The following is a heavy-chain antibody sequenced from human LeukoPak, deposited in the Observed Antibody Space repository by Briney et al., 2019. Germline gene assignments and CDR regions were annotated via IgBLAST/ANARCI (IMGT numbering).Heavy chain of an antibody. D-gene: IGHD3-10*01. V-gene: IGHV3-7*01. J-gene: IGHJ5*02. Sequence: PGGSLRLSCAASGFTFSSYWMSWVRQAPGKGLEWVANIKQDGSEKYYLDSVKGRFTISRDNAKNSLYLQMNSLRAEDTAVYYCARDRALGWFDPWGQGTLVTVSS. CDR1: GFTFSSYW. CDR3: ARDRALGWFDP. CDR2: IKQDGSEK.